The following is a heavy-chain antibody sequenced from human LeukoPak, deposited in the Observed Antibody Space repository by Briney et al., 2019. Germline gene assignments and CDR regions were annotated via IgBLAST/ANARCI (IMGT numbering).Heavy chain of an antibody. D-gene: IGHD6-25*01. CDR3: AKDRRTWQRKADGIDP. CDR2: ISSSSSTI. J-gene: IGHJ5*02. V-gene: IGHV3-48*01. CDR1: GFTFSSYS. Sequence: PGGSLRLSCAASGFTFSSYSMNWVRQAPGKGLEWVSYISSSSSTIYYADSVKGRFTISRDNAKNSLYLQMNSLRAEDTAVYYCAKDRRTWQRKADGIDPWGQGTLVTVSS.